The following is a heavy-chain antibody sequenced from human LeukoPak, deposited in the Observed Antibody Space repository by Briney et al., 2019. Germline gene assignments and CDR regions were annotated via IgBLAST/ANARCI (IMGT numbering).Heavy chain of an antibody. V-gene: IGHV3-9*01. CDR3: VKDPGY. Sequence: GGSLRLSCAASGFSFDDHAMHWVRQAPGKGLEWVSGISWNSGSMGYAGSVKGRFTISRDNAKNSLYLQMNSLSAEDTALYYCVKDPGYWGQGTLVTVSS. CDR1: GFSFDDHA. J-gene: IGHJ4*02. D-gene: IGHD7-27*01. CDR2: ISWNSGSM.